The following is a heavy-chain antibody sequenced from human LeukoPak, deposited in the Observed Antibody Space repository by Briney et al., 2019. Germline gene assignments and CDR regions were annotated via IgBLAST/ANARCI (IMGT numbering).Heavy chain of an antibody. CDR2: IYYSGST. Sequence: SETLSLTCTVSGGSVSSGSYYWSWIRQPPGKGLEWIGYIYYSGSTNYNPSLKSRVTISVDTSKNQFSLKMSSVTAADTAVYYCARSHYDFWSGSRNYFDYWGQGTLVTVSS. J-gene: IGHJ4*02. CDR1: GGSVSSGSYY. V-gene: IGHV4-61*01. CDR3: ARSHYDFWSGSRNYFDY. D-gene: IGHD3-3*01.